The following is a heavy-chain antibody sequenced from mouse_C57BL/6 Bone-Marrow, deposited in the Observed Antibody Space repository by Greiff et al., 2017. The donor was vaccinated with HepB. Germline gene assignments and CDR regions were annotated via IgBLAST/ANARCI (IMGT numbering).Heavy chain of an antibody. J-gene: IGHJ3*01. Sequence: EVKLVESGGGLVKPGGSLKLSCAASGFTFSSYTMSWVRQTPEKRLEWVATISGGGGNTYYPDSVKGRFTISRDNAKNTLYLQMSSLRSEDTALYYCASLYYDYFWFAYWGQGTLVTVSA. V-gene: IGHV5-9*01. CDR1: GFTFSSYT. CDR2: ISGGGGNT. CDR3: ASLYYDYFWFAY. D-gene: IGHD2-4*01.